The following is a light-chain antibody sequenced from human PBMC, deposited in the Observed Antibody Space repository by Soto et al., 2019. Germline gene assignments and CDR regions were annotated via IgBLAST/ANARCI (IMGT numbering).Light chain of an antibody. CDR3: QQYNNWPRWT. V-gene: IGKV3-15*01. Sequence: EIVLPKYPAHLSVSPGERSTLSCMARQCVSSNLAWYQQKPVQAPRLLIYGASTRATGIPARFSGSGSGTEFTLTISSLRSEDFAVYYCQQYNNWPRWTFCQGTKVDIK. CDR2: GAS. J-gene: IGKJ1*01. CDR1: QCVSSN.